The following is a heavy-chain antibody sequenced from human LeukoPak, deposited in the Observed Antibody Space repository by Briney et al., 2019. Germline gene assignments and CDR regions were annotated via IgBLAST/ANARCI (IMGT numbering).Heavy chain of an antibody. CDR1: GYTFSDYY. CDR2: ISAYNGNT. CDR3: ATYCSGGSCYGY. J-gene: IGHJ4*02. D-gene: IGHD2-15*01. V-gene: IGHV1-18*04. Sequence: ASVKVSCKASGYTFSDYYIQWARQAPGQGLEWMGWISAYNGNTNYAQKLQGRVTMTTDTSTSTAYMELRSLRSDDTAVYYCATYCSGGSCYGYWGQGTLVTISS.